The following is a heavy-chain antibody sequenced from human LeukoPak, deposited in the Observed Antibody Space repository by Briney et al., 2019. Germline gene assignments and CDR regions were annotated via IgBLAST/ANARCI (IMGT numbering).Heavy chain of an antibody. V-gene: IGHV3-64*01. CDR1: GFTFSSYA. Sequence: GGSLRLSCAASGFTFSSYAMYWVRQAPGKGLEYVSAISTNGGSTYYANSVKGRFSISRDNSKNTLYLQMGSLRAEDMAVYYCAGGSSWYRGIDYWGQGTLVTVSS. J-gene: IGHJ4*02. CDR2: ISTNGGST. CDR3: AGGSSWYRGIDY. D-gene: IGHD6-13*01.